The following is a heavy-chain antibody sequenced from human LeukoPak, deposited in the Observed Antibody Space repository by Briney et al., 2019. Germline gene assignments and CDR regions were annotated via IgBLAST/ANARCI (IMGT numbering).Heavy chain of an antibody. CDR1: GYTFTSYD. CDR3: ARLVGCGSTNCYSPDNWFDP. V-gene: IGHV1-8*01. Sequence: ASVKVSCKASGYTFTSYDINWVRQASGQGLEWMGWLNPNSGSTDSAQQFQGRVTMTRNTYISTAYLELSNLRSEDTAVYYCARLVGCGSTNCYSPDNWFDPWGQGTLVIVSS. CDR2: LNPNSGST. J-gene: IGHJ5*02. D-gene: IGHD2-2*01.